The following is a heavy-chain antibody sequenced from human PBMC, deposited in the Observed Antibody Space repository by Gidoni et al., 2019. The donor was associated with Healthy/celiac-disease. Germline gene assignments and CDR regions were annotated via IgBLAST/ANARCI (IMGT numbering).Heavy chain of an antibody. V-gene: IGHV5-10-1*03. CDR1: GYRFTCFW. D-gene: IGHD2-15*01. CDR2: IDPRDTYT. J-gene: IGHJ6*02. CDR3: ARGGDEDCSGGSCVYYYYGMDV. Sequence: EVQLVQPGAELKKPGESLRISCKDSGYRFTCFWISWVRKMPGKGLEWMGRIDPRDTYTNDSPSFQGHVTISADKSISTAYLQWSSLKASDTAMYYCARGGDEDCSGGSCVYYYYGMDVWGQGTTVTVSS.